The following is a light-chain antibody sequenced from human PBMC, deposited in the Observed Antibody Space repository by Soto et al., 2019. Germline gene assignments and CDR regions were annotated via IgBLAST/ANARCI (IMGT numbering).Light chain of an antibody. V-gene: IGKV3-15*01. CDR2: DAS. CDR1: QTVIRN. J-gene: IGKJ4*01. CDR3: QVTSCPSSS. Sequence: EIVVNKSPATLSVYPGETATLSCRASQTVIRNLAWYQRKPGQAPRLLIYDASTRATGVPARFSGSGSGTDFTLTIICFQSEDFAPYSCQVTSCPSSSFGEGANLDIK.